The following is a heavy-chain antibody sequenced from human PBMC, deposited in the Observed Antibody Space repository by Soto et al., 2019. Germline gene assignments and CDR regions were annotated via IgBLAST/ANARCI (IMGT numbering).Heavy chain of an antibody. J-gene: IGHJ4*02. V-gene: IGHV3-30*18. CDR1: GFTFSSYG. CDR2: ISYDGSNK. Sequence: QVQLVESGGGVVQPGRSLRLSCAASGFTFSSYGMHWVRQAPGKGLEWVAVISYDGSNKYYADSVKGRFTISRDNSKNTLYLQMNSLRAEDTAVYYCAKDREDGWFGELLDYWGQGTLVTVSS. D-gene: IGHD3-10*01. CDR3: AKDREDGWFGELLDY.